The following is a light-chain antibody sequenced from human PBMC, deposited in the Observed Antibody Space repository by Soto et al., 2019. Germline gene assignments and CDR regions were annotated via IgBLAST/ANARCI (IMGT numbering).Light chain of an antibody. J-gene: IGKJ4*01. CDR3: QQSRNWPLT. V-gene: IGKV3-11*01. CDR1: RSISSI. Sequence: EIVLTQSPATLSLSPGERATLSCRASRSISSILAWCEQKPGQAPRLLIYDASNRATGIPLWFSGSGSETDFTLTISSLGPEDFAVYYFQQSRNWPLTFGGGTQVEIK. CDR2: DAS.